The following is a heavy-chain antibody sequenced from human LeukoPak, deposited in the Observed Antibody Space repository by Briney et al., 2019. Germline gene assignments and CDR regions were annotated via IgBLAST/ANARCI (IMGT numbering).Heavy chain of an antibody. CDR3: ARGLGYYDSSGYYYEYFQH. J-gene: IGHJ1*01. CDR1: GGSISSHY. D-gene: IGHD3-22*01. Sequence: SETLSLTCTVSGGSISSHYWSLIRQPPGKGLEWIGYIYYSGSTNYNPSLKRRVTISVDTSKNQFPLKLSSVTAADTAVYYCARGLGYYDSSGYYYEYFQHWGQGTLVTVSS. V-gene: IGHV4-59*11. CDR2: IYYSGST.